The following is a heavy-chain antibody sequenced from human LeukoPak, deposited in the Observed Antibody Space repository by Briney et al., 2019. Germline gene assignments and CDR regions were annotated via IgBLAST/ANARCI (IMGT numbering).Heavy chain of an antibody. V-gene: IGHV4-4*09. Sequence: SETLSLTCTVSGASISNYYWSWIRQTPEKGLEWMGHIHSSGGSSYYPSLKSRVTISVDTSKNQFSLKLSSVTAADTAVYYCARLDYGGTVDYWGQGTLVTVSS. CDR1: GASISNYY. CDR3: ARLDYGGTVDY. D-gene: IGHD2-21*01. CDR2: IHSSGGS. J-gene: IGHJ4*02.